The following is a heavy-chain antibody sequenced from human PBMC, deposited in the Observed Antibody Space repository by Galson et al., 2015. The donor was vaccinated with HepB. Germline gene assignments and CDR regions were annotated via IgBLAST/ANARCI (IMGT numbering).Heavy chain of an antibody. Sequence: SLRLSCAASGFTFSSYAMHWVRQAPGKGLEYVSAISSNGGSTYYADSVKGRFTISRDNSKNTLYLQMSSLRAEDTAVYYCVKNWQQLVLGFDYWGQGTLVTVSS. CDR2: ISSNGGST. J-gene: IGHJ4*02. CDR1: GFTFSSYA. CDR3: VKNWQQLVLGFDY. D-gene: IGHD6-13*01. V-gene: IGHV3-64D*06.